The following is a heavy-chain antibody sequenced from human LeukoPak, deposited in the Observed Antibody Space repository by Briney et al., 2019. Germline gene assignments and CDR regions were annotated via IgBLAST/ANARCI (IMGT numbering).Heavy chain of an antibody. J-gene: IGHJ4*02. Sequence: SETLSLTCTVSGGPFSSFHWSCIRQPAGKGLEWLGLIYTSGSTNYSPSLKSRLTMSVDASKHQFSLKLSSVTAADTAVYYCARDFDSWGQGILVTVSS. CDR2: IYTSGST. CDR1: GGPFSSFH. CDR3: ARDFDS. V-gene: IGHV4-4*07.